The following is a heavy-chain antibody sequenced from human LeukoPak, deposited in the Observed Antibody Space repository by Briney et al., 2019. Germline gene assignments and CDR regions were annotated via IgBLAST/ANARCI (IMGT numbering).Heavy chain of an antibody. J-gene: IGHJ4*02. CDR3: ARDTREDTAMAYFDY. Sequence: SETLSLTCTVSGSSISSYYWSWIRQAPGKGLEWIGYIYYSGSTKYNPSLKSRVTISVDTSKNQFSLNLSSVTAADTAVYYCARDTREDTAMAYFDYWGQGTLVTVSS. D-gene: IGHD5-18*01. CDR2: IYYSGST. V-gene: IGHV4-59*01. CDR1: GSSISSYY.